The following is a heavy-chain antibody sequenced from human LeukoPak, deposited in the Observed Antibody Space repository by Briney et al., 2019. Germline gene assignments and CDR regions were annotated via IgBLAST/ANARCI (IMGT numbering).Heavy chain of an antibody. CDR3: ARDRAVVVAATDY. Sequence: ASVKVSCKASGYTFTTYAISWVRQAPGQGLEWMGWISPYNGNTNYAQKLQGRVTMTTDTSTSTAYMELRSLRSDDTAVYYCARDRAVVVAATDYWGQGTLVTVSS. J-gene: IGHJ4*02. V-gene: IGHV1-18*01. CDR1: GYTFTTYA. D-gene: IGHD2-15*01. CDR2: ISPYNGNT.